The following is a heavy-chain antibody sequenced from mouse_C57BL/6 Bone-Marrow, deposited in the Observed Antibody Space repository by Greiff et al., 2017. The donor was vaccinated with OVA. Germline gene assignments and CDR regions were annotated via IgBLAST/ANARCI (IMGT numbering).Heavy chain of an antibody. CDR1: GYTFTSYG. J-gene: IGHJ4*01. Sequence: VKLLESGAELARPGASVKLYCKASGYTFTSYGISWVKQRTGQGLEWIGEIYPRSGNTYYNEKFKGKATLTADKSSSTAYMELRSLTSEDSAVYFCARSNWDERAYAMDYWGQGTSVTVSS. V-gene: IGHV1-81*01. CDR3: ARSNWDERAYAMDY. D-gene: IGHD4-1*02. CDR2: IYPRSGNT.